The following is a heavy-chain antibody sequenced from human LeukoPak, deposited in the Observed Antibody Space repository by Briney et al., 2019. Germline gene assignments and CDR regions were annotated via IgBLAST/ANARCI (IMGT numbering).Heavy chain of an antibody. Sequence: GGSLRLSCAASGFTVSSNYMSWVRQAPGKGLEWVSVIYTGGSTYYADSVKGRFTISRDNAKNSLYLQMNSLRVEDTAVYYCARDYYVSGRLGYVDYWGQGTLVTVSS. J-gene: IGHJ4*02. D-gene: IGHD3-10*01. CDR1: GFTVSSNY. CDR3: ARDYYVSGRLGYVDY. CDR2: IYTGGST. V-gene: IGHV3-53*01.